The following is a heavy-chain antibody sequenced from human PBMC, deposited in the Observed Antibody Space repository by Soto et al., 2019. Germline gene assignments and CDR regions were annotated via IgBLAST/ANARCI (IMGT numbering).Heavy chain of an antibody. CDR3: ASSGDATHVGNYYYYMDV. J-gene: IGHJ6*03. Sequence: ASVKVSCEASGYTFARYAMHWVRQAPGQRLEWMGWINAGNGNTRYSQKFQGRITITRDTSANTAYMELSSLRSEDTAVYYCASSGDATHVGNYYYYMDVWGKGTTVTVSS. V-gene: IGHV1-3*01. CDR1: GYTFARYA. D-gene: IGHD1-26*01. CDR2: INAGNGNT.